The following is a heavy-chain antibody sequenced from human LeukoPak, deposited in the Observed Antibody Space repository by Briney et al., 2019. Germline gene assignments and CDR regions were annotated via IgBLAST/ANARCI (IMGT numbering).Heavy chain of an antibody. D-gene: IGHD3-3*01. CDR3: ARGNFWSGYGTYNWFDP. J-gene: IGHJ5*02. V-gene: IGHV4-61*02. Sequence: SETPSLTCTVSGGSISSGSYYWSWIRQPAGKGLEWIGRIYTSGSTNYNPSLKSRVTISVDTSKNQFSLKLSSVTAADTAVYYCARGNFWSGYGTYNWFDPWGQGTLVTVSS. CDR1: GGSISSGSYY. CDR2: IYTSGST.